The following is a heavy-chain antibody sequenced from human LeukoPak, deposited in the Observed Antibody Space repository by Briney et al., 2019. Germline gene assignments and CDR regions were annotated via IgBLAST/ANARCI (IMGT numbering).Heavy chain of an antibody. D-gene: IGHD5-12*01. V-gene: IGHV3-23*01. CDR2: ISGSGYGT. CDR3: AKEAGYSGYDYPDY. J-gene: IGHJ4*02. Sequence: GGSLRLSCAASGFTFSSYATSWVRQAPGKGLEWVSAISGSGYGTYYADSVKGRFTISRDNSKNTLYLQMNSLRAEDTAVYYCAKEAGYSGYDYPDYWGQGTLVTVSS. CDR1: GFTFSSYA.